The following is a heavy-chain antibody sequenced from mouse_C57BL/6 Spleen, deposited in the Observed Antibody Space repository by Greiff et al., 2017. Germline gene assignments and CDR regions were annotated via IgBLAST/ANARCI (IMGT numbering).Heavy chain of an antibody. CDR1: GYTFTDYE. J-gene: IGHJ4*01. CDR2: IDPETGGT. D-gene: IGHD1-1*01. Sequence: VQLQQSGAELVRPGASVTLSCKASGYTFTDYEMHWVKQTPVHGLEWIGAIDPETGGTAYNQKFKGKAILTADKSSSTAYMDLRSLTSEYSAVYYCTRVYYYGNIYAMDYWGQGTSVTVSS. CDR3: TRVYYYGNIYAMDY. V-gene: IGHV1-15*01.